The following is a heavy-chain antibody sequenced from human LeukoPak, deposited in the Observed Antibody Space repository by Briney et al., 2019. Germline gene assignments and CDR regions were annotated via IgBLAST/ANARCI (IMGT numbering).Heavy chain of an antibody. CDR3: ARALPDGRAEYFQH. Sequence: GGSLRLSCAASGFTFSSYSMNWVRQAPGKGLEWVSSISSSSSSYIYYADSVKGRFTISRDNAKNSLYLQMNSLRAEDTAVYYCARALPDGRAEYFQHWGQGTLVTVSS. CDR2: ISSSSSSYI. V-gene: IGHV3-21*01. CDR1: GFTFSSYS. J-gene: IGHJ1*01. D-gene: IGHD1-14*01.